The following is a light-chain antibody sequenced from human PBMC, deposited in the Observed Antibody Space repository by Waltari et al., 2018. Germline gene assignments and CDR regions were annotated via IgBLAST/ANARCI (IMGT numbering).Light chain of an antibody. J-gene: IGKJ2*03. CDR2: RAS. CDR3: QQYSGFSPYG. Sequence: IQMTQSPSTLSASVGDRVTITCRASQSIRNWLAWYQQKPGKAPKLLIYRASNLEGGVSSRFSGSGSGTEFTLTISSLQPDDIATYYGQQYSGFSPYGFGQGTTLNI. V-gene: IGKV1-5*03. CDR1: QSIRNW.